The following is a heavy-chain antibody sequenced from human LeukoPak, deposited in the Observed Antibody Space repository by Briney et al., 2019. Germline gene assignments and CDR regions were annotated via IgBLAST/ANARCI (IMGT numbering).Heavy chain of an antibody. J-gene: IGHJ3*02. CDR1: GYTFTAYY. CDR2: INSTTGGT. CDR3: AREGDSSGYHSGAFDI. D-gene: IGHD3-22*01. Sequence: GASVKVSCKASGYTFTAYYLHWVRQAPGQGLEWMGWINSTTGGTNYAQKFQGRVTMARDTSITTAYMELTSLRSDDTAVYYCAREGDSSGYHSGAFDIWGQGTMVTVSS. V-gene: IGHV1-2*02.